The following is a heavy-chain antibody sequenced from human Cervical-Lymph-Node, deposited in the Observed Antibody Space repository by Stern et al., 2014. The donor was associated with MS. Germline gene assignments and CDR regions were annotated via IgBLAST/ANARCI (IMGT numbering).Heavy chain of an antibody. Sequence: VQLMQSGGGLVKPGESLRLSCDASGFTFSHYSINWVRQAPGQGLEWISSISNNSTHTYYADSVEGRFTISRDSAKDSVSLHMVSLRAEDTAVYYCARARVGDYARSPHLDSWGQGTLVTVSS. CDR2: ISNNSTHT. CDR1: GFTFSHYS. D-gene: IGHD4-17*01. J-gene: IGHJ4*02. V-gene: IGHV3-21*01. CDR3: ARARVGDYARSPHLDS.